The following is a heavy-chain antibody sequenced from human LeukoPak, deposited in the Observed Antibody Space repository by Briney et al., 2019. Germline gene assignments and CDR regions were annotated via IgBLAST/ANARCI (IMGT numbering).Heavy chain of an antibody. CDR2: ITSSGRTI. V-gene: IGHV3-11*01. Sequence: GGSLRLSCATSGFTFSDYYMSWIRQAPGKGLEWISYITSSGRTIYYADSVKGRFTISRDNAKNSLYLQMNSLRAEDTAVYYCAKGGRITMLRGVQRDHYFDYWGQGTLVTVSS. CDR3: AKGGRITMLRGVQRDHYFDY. J-gene: IGHJ4*02. D-gene: IGHD3-10*01. CDR1: GFTFSDYY.